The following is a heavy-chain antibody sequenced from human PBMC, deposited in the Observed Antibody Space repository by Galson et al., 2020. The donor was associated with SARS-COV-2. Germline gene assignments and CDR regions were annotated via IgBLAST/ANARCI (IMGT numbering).Heavy chain of an antibody. CDR2: ISYDGSNK. CDR3: AKELLMGSSSPRQGYYYYYYGMDV. D-gene: IGHD6-6*01. CDR1: GFTFSSYG. V-gene: IGHV3-30*18. Sequence: GESLKISCAASGFTFSSYGMHWVRQAPGKGLEWVAVISYDGSNKYYADSVKGRFTISRDNSKNTLYLQMNSLRAEDTAVYYCAKELLMGSSSPRQGYYYYYYGMDVWGQGTTVTVSS. J-gene: IGHJ6*02.